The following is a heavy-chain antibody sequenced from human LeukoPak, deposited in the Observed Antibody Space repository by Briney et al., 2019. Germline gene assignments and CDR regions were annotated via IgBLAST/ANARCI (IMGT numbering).Heavy chain of an antibody. CDR2: ISAYNGNT. J-gene: IGHJ6*03. D-gene: IGHD3-3*01. V-gene: IGHV1-18*01. CDR1: GYTFTSYG. Sequence: ASVKVSCKASGYTFTSYGISWVRQAPGQGLEWMGWISAYNGNTNYAQKLQGRVTMTTDTSTSTAYMELRSLRSDDTAVYYCARLRQEDYDFWTGYYYYYYMDVWGKGTTVTVSS. CDR3: ARLRQEDYDFWTGYYYYYYMDV.